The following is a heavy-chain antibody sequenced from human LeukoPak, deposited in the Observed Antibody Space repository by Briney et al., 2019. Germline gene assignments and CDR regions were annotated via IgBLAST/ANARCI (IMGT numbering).Heavy chain of an antibody. J-gene: IGHJ4*02. Sequence: PGGSLRLSCAASGFTFSSYAMSWVRQAPGKGLEWVSGITSNGDNTYYAGSVKGRFTISRDSSKTTLYLQMNSLRAEDTAVYYCAKQAIGGCYSSCDYWGQGTLVTVSS. D-gene: IGHD2-15*01. CDR3: AKQAIGGCYSSCDY. CDR2: ITSNGDNT. V-gene: IGHV3-23*01. CDR1: GFTFSSYA.